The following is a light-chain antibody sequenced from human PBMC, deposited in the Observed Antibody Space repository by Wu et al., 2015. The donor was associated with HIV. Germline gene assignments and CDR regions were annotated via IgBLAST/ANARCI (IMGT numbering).Light chain of an antibody. J-gene: IGKJ4*01. V-gene: IGKV3-11*01. CDR2: DVF. CDR3: QQRDDWPLT. Sequence: EIVLTQSPGTLSLSSGERATLSCRASQNITKYLAWYQQRLGQPPRLLIYDVFNRATGIPVRFSGSGSATDFHLTISSLEPEDSAIYYCQQRDDWPLTFGGGTRVEIK. CDR1: QNITKY.